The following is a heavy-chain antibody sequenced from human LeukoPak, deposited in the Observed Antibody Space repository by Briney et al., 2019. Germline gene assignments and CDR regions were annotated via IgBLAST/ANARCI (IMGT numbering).Heavy chain of an antibody. CDR3: ARSALPLTAASKFGY. CDR1: GGTFSSYA. V-gene: IGHV1-69*05. CDR2: IIPIFGTA. D-gene: IGHD2-2*01. J-gene: IGHJ4*02. Sequence: VASVKVSCKASGGTFSSYASSWVRQAPGQGLEWMGGIIPIFGTANYAQKFQGRVTITTDESTSTAYMELSSLRSEDTAVYYCARSALPLTAASKFGYWGQGTLVTVSS.